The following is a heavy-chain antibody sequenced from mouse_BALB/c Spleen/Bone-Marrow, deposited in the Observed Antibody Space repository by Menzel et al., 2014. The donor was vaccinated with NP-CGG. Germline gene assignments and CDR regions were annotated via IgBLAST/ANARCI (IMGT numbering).Heavy chain of an antibody. J-gene: IGHJ2*01. V-gene: IGHV1-69*02. CDR1: GYTFTSYW. CDR2: IYPSDSYT. CDR3: TRSGGYYFDY. Sequence: VQLQQSGAELVRPGASVKLSCKASGYTFTSYWINWVKQRPGQGLEWIGNIYPSDSYTNYNQKFKDKATLTVDKSSSXAYMQLSSPTSEDSAVYYCTRSGGYYFDYWGQGTTLTVSS.